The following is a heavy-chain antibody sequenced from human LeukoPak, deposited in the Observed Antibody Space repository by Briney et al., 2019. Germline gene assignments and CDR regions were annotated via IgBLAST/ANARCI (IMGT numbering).Heavy chain of an antibody. CDR3: ARDRGALYY. J-gene: IGHJ4*02. CDR1: GGSISSYY. CDR2: IYYSGST. V-gene: IGHV4-59*01. Sequence: PSETLSLTCTGSGGSISSYYWSRIRQPPGKGLEWIGYIYYSGSTNYNPSLKSRVTISVDTSNNQFSLKLSSVTAADTAVYYCARDRGALYYWGQGTLVTVSS.